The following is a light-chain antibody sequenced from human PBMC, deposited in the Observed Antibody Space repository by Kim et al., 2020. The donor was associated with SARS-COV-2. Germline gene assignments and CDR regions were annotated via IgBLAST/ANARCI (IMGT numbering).Light chain of an antibody. CDR2: DVS. CDR3: SSYTSSSTL. Sequence: QSALTQPASVSGSPGQSITISCTGTSSDVGGYNYVSWYQQHPGKAPKLMIYDVSKRPSGVSNRFSGSKYGNTASLTISGLQAEDEADYYCSSYTSSSTLFGGGTQLTVL. CDR1: SSDVGGYNY. J-gene: IGLJ2*01. V-gene: IGLV2-14*01.